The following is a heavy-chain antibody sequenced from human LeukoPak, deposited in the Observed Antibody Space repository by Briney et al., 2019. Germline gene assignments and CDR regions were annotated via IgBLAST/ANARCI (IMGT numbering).Heavy chain of an antibody. J-gene: IGHJ4*02. D-gene: IGHD3-3*01. V-gene: IGHV3-30-3*02. Sequence: GGSLRLSCAVSGFTFSTYSMHWVRQAPGKGLEWVAVISFDESKEYYADSVKGRFTISRDNSKNTLYLQMNSLRAEDTAVYYCAKQNPLYDFWSGYPYYFDYWGQGTLVTVSS. CDR1: GFTFSTYS. CDR3: AKQNPLYDFWSGYPYYFDY. CDR2: ISFDESKE.